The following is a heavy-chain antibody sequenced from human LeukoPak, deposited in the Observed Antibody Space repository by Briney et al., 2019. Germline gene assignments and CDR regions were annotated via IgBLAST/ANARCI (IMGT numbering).Heavy chain of an antibody. J-gene: IGHJ6*03. CDR3: ARTSIAVEDHYYYMDV. V-gene: IGHV6-1*01. Sequence: SQTLSLTCAISGDSVSRNTAGWNWIRQSPSRGLEWLGRTYYRSKWYNDYAVSVKSRITINPDTSKNQFSLQLNSVTPEDTAVYYCARTSIAVEDHYYYMDVWGKGTTVTVSS. D-gene: IGHD6-19*01. CDR1: GDSVSRNTAG. CDR2: TYYRSKWYN.